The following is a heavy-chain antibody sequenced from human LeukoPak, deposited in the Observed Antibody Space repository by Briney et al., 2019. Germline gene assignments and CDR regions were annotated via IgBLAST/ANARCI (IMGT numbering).Heavy chain of an antibody. CDR3: ALLRNRSGSYYNLPRFYDY. J-gene: IGHJ4*02. CDR1: GFTFSNAW. Sequence: PGGSLRLSCAASGFTFSNAWMSWVRQAPGKGLEWIGEINHSGSTNYNPSLKSRVTISVDTSKNQFSLKLSSVTAADTAVYYCALLRNRSGSYYNLPRFYDYWGQGTLVTVSS. D-gene: IGHD3-10*01. V-gene: IGHV4-34*08. CDR2: INHSGST.